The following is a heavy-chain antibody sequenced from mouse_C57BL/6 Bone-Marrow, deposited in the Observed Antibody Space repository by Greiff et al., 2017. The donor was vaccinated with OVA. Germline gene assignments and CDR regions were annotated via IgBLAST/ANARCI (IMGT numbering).Heavy chain of an antibody. Sequence: VQLQQSGPELVKPGASVKISCTASGYAFSSSWMNWVKQRPGKGLEWIGRIYPGDGDTNYNGKFKGKATLTADKSSSTAYMQLSSLTSEDSAVYFCARYTTVYYFDYWGQGTTLTVSS. D-gene: IGHD1-1*01. J-gene: IGHJ2*01. CDR1: GYAFSSSW. CDR3: ARYTTVYYFDY. V-gene: IGHV1-82*01. CDR2: IYPGDGDT.